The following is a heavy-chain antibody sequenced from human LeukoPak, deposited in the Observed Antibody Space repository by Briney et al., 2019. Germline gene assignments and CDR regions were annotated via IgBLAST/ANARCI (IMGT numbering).Heavy chain of an antibody. Sequence: ASVKVSCKASGYTFTSYGISWVRQAPGQGLEWMGWISAYNGNTNYAQKLQGRVTMTTDTSTSTAYMELRSLRSDDTAVYYCARDKAYRFGESYSDVWGQGTTVTVSS. CDR2: ISAYNGNT. V-gene: IGHV1-18*01. CDR3: ARDKAYRFGESYSDV. CDR1: GYTFTSYG. D-gene: IGHD3-10*01. J-gene: IGHJ6*02.